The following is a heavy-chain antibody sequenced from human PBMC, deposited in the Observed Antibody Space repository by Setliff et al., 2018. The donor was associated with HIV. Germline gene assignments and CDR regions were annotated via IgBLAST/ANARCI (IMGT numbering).Heavy chain of an antibody. CDR2: IYSGGST. Sequence: PGGSLRLSCAASGFTVSSNYMSWVRQAPGKGLEWVSVIYSGGSTYYADSVKGRFTISRDNSKNTLYLQMNSLRAEDTAVYYCARDSDYGDSTGTYYYYYGMDVWGQGTTVTV. V-gene: IGHV3-53*01. CDR3: ARDSDYGDSTGTYYYYYGMDV. CDR1: GFTVSSNY. J-gene: IGHJ6*02. D-gene: IGHD4-17*01.